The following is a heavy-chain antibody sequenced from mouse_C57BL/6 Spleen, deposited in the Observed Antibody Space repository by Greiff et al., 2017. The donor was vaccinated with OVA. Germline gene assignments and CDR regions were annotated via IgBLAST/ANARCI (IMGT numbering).Heavy chain of an antibody. D-gene: IGHD1-1*01. J-gene: IGHJ2*01. CDR2: IDPSDSYT. Sequence: VQLQQSGAELMKPGASVKLSCKASGYTFTSYWMPWVKQRPGQGLEWIGEIDPSDSYTNYNQKFKGKSTLTVDKSSSTAYMQLSSLTSEDSAVYYCARYGSSFDYWGQGTTLTVSS. CDR3: ARYGSSFDY. V-gene: IGHV1-69*01. CDR1: GYTFTSYW.